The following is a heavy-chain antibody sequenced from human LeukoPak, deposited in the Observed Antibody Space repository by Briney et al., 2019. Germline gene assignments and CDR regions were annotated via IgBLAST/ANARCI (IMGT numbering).Heavy chain of an antibody. D-gene: IGHD3-22*01. CDR2: IRSKAYGGTT. V-gene: IGHV3-49*04. Sequence: GGSLRLSCTTSGFTFGDYPMSWVRQALGKGLEWVVFIRSKAYGGTTEYAASVKGRFTISRDDSKSIAYLQMNSLKTEDTAVYYCTTIWTSYYYDSSGYYSHWGQGTLVTVSS. CDR1: GFTFGDYP. J-gene: IGHJ4*02. CDR3: TTIWTSYYYDSSGYYSH.